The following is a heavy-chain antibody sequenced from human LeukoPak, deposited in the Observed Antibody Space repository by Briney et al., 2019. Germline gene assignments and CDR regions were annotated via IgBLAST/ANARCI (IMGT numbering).Heavy chain of an antibody. CDR2: IRGSGGST. Sequence: GGSLRLSCAASGFTFSNYGMSWVRQAPGKGLEWVSCIRGSGGSTYYADSVKGRFTISRDNSKNTLYLQMNSLRAEDTAVYYCAKIAVAGLNYYYYTDVWGKGTTVTVSS. J-gene: IGHJ6*03. CDR3: AKIAVAGLNYYYYTDV. D-gene: IGHD6-19*01. CDR1: GFTFSNYG. V-gene: IGHV3-23*01.